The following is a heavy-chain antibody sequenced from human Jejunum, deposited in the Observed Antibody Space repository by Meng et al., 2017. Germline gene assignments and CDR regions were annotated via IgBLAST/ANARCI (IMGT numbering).Heavy chain of an antibody. D-gene: IGHD1-1*01. V-gene: IGHV3-74*02. CDR1: GFTFTDHW. CDR3: TNDRLNH. Sequence: EVRLVESGGGLAQPGGSLSLSCAGSGFTFTDHWMPWVRQGPGKGLVWVSRINPDGSNPTYANSVKGRFTISRDNAKNTVYLQMNSLRAEDTAVYYCTNDRLNHWGQGALVTVSS. J-gene: IGHJ1*01. CDR2: INPDGSNP.